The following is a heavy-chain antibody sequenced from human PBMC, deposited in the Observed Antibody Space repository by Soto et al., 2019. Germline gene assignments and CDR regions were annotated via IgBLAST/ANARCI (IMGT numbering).Heavy chain of an antibody. J-gene: IGHJ3*02. CDR1: GGTFSSYT. CDR3: ASVVVAADDAFDI. V-gene: IGHV1-69*02. D-gene: IGHD2-15*01. CDR2: IIPILGIA. Sequence: QVQLVQSGAEVQKPGSSVKVSCKASGGTFSSYTISWVRQAPGQGLEWMGRIIPILGIANYAQKFQGRVTITADKSTSTAYMELSSLRSEDTAVYYCASVVVAADDAFDIWGQGTMVTVSS.